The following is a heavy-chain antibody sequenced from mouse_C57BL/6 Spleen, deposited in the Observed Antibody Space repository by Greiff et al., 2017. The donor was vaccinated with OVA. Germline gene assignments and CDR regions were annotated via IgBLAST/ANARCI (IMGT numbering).Heavy chain of an antibody. CDR3: ARPGTDYYAMDY. Sequence: VQLVESGAELVKPGASVKISCKASGYAFSSYWMNWVKQRPGKGLEWIGQIYPGDGDTNYNGKFKGKATLTADKSSSTAYMQLSSLTSEDSAVYFCARPGTDYYAMDYWGQGTSVTVSS. CDR2: IYPGDGDT. CDR1: GYAFSSYW. J-gene: IGHJ4*01. D-gene: IGHD4-1*01. V-gene: IGHV1-80*01.